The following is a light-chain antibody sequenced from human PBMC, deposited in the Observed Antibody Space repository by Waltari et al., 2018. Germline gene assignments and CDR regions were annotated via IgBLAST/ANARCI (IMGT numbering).Light chain of an antibody. CDR3: QQSYSTPPMYT. CDR2: ASS. CDR1: PSISSY. J-gene: IGKJ2*01. V-gene: IGKV1-39*01. Sequence: DIQMTQSPSSLSASVGDRVTITCRASPSISSYLNWYQQKPGKAPKLLIYASSSLKSGVPSRFSGSGSGTDFTLTISSLQPEDFATYYCQQSYSTPPMYTFGQGTKLEIK.